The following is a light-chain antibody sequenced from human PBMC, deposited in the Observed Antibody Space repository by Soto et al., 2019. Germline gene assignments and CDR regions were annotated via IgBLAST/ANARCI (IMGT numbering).Light chain of an antibody. CDR3: LSYTSSDTYV. J-gene: IGLJ1*01. Sequence: QSALTQPASVSGSPVQSITISCTGTSTDVGGYKYVSWYQQHPGKAPKFMIYDVTSRPSGISNRFSGSKSGNTAFLIISGLQAEDEADYYCLSYTSSDTYVFGTGTKVTVL. V-gene: IGLV2-14*01. CDR2: DVT. CDR1: STDVGGYKY.